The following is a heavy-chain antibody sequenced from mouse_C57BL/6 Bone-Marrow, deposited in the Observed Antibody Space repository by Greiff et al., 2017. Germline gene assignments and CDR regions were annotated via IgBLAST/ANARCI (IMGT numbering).Heavy chain of an antibody. D-gene: IGHD1-1*01. CDR1: GYTFTSYW. Sequence: VKLQQPGAELVKPGASVKLSCKASGYTFTSYWMHWVKQRPGRGLEWIGRIDPNSGGTKYNEKFKSKATLTVDKPSSTAYMQLSRRTSEDSAVYYCARTDCSSSYHWYFDVWGTGTTVTVSS. V-gene: IGHV1-72*01. CDR2: IDPNSGGT. J-gene: IGHJ1*03. CDR3: ARTDCSSSYHWYFDV.